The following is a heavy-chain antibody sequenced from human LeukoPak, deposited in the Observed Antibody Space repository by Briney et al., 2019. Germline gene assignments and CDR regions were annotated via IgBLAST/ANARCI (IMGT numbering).Heavy chain of an antibody. V-gene: IGHV1-69*05. CDR3: ARGFGESDQNWFDP. CDR2: IIPIFGTA. CDR1: GGTFSSYA. Sequence: SVKVSCKASGGTFSSYAISWVRQAPGQGLEWMGRIIPIFGTANYAQKFQGRVTITTDESTSTAYMELSSLRFDDTAVYYCARGFGESDQNWFDPWGQGTLVTVSS. J-gene: IGHJ5*02. D-gene: IGHD3-10*01.